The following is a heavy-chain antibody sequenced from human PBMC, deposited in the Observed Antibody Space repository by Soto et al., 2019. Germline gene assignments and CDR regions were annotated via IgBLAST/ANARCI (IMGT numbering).Heavy chain of an antibody. CDR2: IDHSGST. Sequence: SETLSLTCAVSGGTIISTNWWNWVRQPPGKGLEWIGEIDHSGSTNYNPSLKSRVTMSVDKPKNQFSLKLSSVTAADTAVYYCVRDSGNGWKDYWGQGTLVTVSS. J-gene: IGHJ4*02. D-gene: IGHD6-19*01. CDR3: VRDSGNGWKDY. CDR1: GGTIISTNW. V-gene: IGHV4-4*02.